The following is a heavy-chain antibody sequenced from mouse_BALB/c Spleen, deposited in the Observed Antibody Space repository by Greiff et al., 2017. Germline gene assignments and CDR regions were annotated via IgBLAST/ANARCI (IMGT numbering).Heavy chain of an antibody. J-gene: IGHJ2*01. CDR3: ARHGGYGLFDY. V-gene: IGHV5-12-2*01. CDR1: GFTFSSYT. CDR2: ISNGGGST. D-gene: IGHD1-2*01. Sequence: EVHLVESGGGLVQPGGSLKLSCAASGFTFSSYTMSWVRQTPEKRLEWVAYISNGGGSTYYPDTVKGRFTISRDNAKNTLYLQMSSLKSEDTAMYYCARHGGYGLFDYWGQGTTLTVSS.